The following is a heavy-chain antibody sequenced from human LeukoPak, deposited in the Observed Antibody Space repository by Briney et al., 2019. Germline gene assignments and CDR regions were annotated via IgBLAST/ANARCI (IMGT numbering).Heavy chain of an antibody. D-gene: IGHD2-15*01. Sequence: SETLSLTCTVSGGSISSSSYYWGWIRQPPGKGLEWIGSIYYSGSTYYNPSLKSRVTISVDTSKNQFSPKLSSVTAADTAVYYCARDGYCSGGSCHGRDGMDVWGQGTTVTVSS. CDR3: ARDGYCSGGSCHGRDGMDV. V-gene: IGHV4-39*07. CDR1: GGSISSSSYY. CDR2: IYYSGST. J-gene: IGHJ6*02.